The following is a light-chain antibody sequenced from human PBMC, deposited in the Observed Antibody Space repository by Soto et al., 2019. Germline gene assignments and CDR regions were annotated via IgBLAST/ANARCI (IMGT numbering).Light chain of an antibody. Sequence: AIQLTQSPSSLSASVGDTVTITCRASQGISSTLAWYQQIPGKPPKFLIYDASSLQSGVPSRFSGSGSGTDFTLTISSLQPEDFASYFCQQFNSYPLTFGGGTKVEL. J-gene: IGKJ4*01. CDR1: QGISST. CDR3: QQFNSYPLT. CDR2: DAS. V-gene: IGKV1-13*02.